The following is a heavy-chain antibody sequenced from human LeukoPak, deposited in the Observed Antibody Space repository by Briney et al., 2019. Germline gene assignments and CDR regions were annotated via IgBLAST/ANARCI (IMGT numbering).Heavy chain of an antibody. CDR2: IYYSGST. Sequence: SGTLSLTCTVSGGSISSYYWSWIRQPPGKGLEWIGYIYYSGSTNYNPSLKSRVTISVDTSKNQFSLKLSSVTAADTAVYYCARYYDFWSGYTRSAFDIWGQGTMVTVSS. CDR3: ARYYDFWSGYTRSAFDI. D-gene: IGHD3-3*01. J-gene: IGHJ3*02. V-gene: IGHV4-59*01. CDR1: GGSISSYY.